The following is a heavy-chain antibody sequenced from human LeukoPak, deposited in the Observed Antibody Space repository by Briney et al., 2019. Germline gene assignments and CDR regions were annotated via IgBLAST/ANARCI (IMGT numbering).Heavy chain of an antibody. V-gene: IGHV3-30*02. CDR1: GFTFSSYG. Sequence: GGSLRLSCAASGFTFSSYGMYWVRQAPGKGLEWVAFIRYDGSNKYYADSVKGRFTVSRDNSKNTLYLQMKSLTAEDTAIYSCARPRLEYCSGGSCFDAFDIWGEGTMVTVSS. CDR2: IRYDGSNK. J-gene: IGHJ3*02. CDR3: ARPRLEYCSGGSCFDAFDI. D-gene: IGHD2-15*01.